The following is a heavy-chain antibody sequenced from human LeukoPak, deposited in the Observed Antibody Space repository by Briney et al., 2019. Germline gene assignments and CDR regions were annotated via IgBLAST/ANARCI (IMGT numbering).Heavy chain of an antibody. D-gene: IGHD6-6*01. V-gene: IGHV3-9*01. CDR1: GYTFDDYA. J-gene: IGHJ4*02. CDR3: AKDIGSHSSSSDY. Sequence: GGSLRLSCAASGYTFDDYAMHCVRQALGKGLECGSGISWNSGSIGYADSVKGGFTISRDNAKNSLYLQMNSLRAEDTALYYCAKDIGSHSSSSDYWGQGTLVTVSS. CDR2: ISWNSGSI.